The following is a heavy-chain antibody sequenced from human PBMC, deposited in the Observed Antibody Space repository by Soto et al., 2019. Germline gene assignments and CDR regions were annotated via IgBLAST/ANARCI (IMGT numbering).Heavy chain of an antibody. CDR1: GGTFSDSV. V-gene: IGHV1-69*13. CDR3: ARGRDGSNYYFDY. J-gene: IGHJ4*02. CDR2: IVPIFGKA. Sequence: SVKVSCKASGGTFSDSVTSWVRQAPGQGLEWMGGIVPIFGKANLAEKFQDRVTITADESTSTAYMKLTSLRSEDTAVYYCARGRDGSNYYFDYWGQGTLVTVSS. D-gene: IGHD3-10*01.